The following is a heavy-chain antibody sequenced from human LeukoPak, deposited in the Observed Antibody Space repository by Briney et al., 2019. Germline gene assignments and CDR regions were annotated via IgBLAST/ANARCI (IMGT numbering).Heavy chain of an antibody. CDR1: GYTFTGYG. Sequence: ASVKVSCKASGYTFTGYGISWVRQAPGQGLEWMGWISAYNGNTNYAQKFQGRVTMTTDTSTSTAYMELRSLRSDDTAVYNCARDHLSETNYFVPWGQGTLVTVSS. CDR2: ISAYNGNT. CDR3: ARDHLSETNYFVP. D-gene: IGHD5-24*01. J-gene: IGHJ5*02. V-gene: IGHV1-18*01.